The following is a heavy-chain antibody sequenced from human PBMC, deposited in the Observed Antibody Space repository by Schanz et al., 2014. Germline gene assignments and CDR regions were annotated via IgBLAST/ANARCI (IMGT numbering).Heavy chain of an antibody. Sequence: EVQLVESGGGVVQPGRSLRLSCAASGFTVSNNYMSWVRQPPGKGLEWVSVLYNNGAAYYAESVRGRFAISRDNSKNTLYLRMISLRAEDTAMFYCAREIPAGGHFDYWGQGTLVSVSS. CDR3: AREIPAGGHFDY. CDR1: GFTVSNNY. J-gene: IGHJ4*02. V-gene: IGHV3-66*01. CDR2: LYNNGAA. D-gene: IGHD2-15*01.